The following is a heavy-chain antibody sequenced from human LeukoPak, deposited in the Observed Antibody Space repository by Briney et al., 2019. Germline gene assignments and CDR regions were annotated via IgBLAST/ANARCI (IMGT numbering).Heavy chain of an antibody. CDR3: ARDASSGWPYYFDY. Sequence: PSETLSLTCTVSGGSFSSYYWNWIRQPAGKGLEWIGRIYSSGSTNYNPSLKSRVTISVDKSKNQPSLKLSSVTAADTAVYYCARDASSGWPYYFDYWGQGTLVTVSS. V-gene: IGHV4-4*07. D-gene: IGHD6-19*01. CDR1: GGSFSSYY. J-gene: IGHJ4*02. CDR2: IYSSGST.